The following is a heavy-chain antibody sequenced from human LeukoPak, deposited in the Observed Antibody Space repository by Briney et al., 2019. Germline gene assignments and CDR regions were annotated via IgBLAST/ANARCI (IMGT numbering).Heavy chain of an antibody. D-gene: IGHD6-13*01. V-gene: IGHV3-48*03. CDR1: GFTFSSYE. CDR2: ISSSGSTI. CDR3: ARDTSSRSGY. Sequence: GVSLRLSCAASGFTFSSYEMNCVRQAPGKGLEWVSYISSSGSTIYYADSVKGRFTISRDNAKKSLYLQMNSLRAEDKAVSYCARDTSSRSGYWGQGTLVTVSS. J-gene: IGHJ4*02.